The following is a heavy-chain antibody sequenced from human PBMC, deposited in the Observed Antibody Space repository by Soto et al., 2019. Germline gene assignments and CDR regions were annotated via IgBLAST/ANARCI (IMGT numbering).Heavy chain of an antibody. CDR2: INPYSGDT. D-gene: IGHD5-18*01. J-gene: IGHJ5*02. CDR1: GYSFATYA. Sequence: QVQLVQSGAEVKKPGAAVKVSCKASGYSFATYAIHWVRRAPGQGLEWMGWINPYSGDTESSDTFQDRVTITRDTPETTAYMELRGLTSADTAVYYCARRYRSAGWLEPWGQGTLATVSS. V-gene: IGHV1-3*01. CDR3: ARRYRSAGWLEP.